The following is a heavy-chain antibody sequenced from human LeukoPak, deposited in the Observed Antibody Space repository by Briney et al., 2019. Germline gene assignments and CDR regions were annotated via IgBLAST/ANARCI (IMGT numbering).Heavy chain of an antibody. CDR2: ISSSSNYI. V-gene: IGHV3-21*01. J-gene: IGHJ6*02. Sequence: GGSLRLSCAASGFTFNTHGMNWVRQAPGKGLEWVSSISSSSNYIYYADSVKGRFTVSRDNAKNSLYLQMNSLRAEDTAVYYCARGMGGNPYYYYYGMDVWGQGTSVTVSS. D-gene: IGHD4-23*01. CDR3: ARGMGGNPYYYYYGMDV. CDR1: GFTFNTHG.